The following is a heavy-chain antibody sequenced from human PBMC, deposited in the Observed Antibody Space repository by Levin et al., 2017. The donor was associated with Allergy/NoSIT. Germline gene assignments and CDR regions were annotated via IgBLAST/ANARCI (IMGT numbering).Heavy chain of an antibody. J-gene: IGHJ6*02. CDR3: ARSLGGGDPVMTTHIMDV. CDR2: ISYDGSNK. Sequence: GGSLRLSCAASGFTFSSYAMHWVRQAPGKGLEWVAVISYDGSNKYYADSVKGRFTISRDNSKNTLYLQMNSLRAEDTAVYYCARSLGGGDPVMTTHIMDVWGQGTTVTVSS. CDR1: GFTFSSYA. D-gene: IGHD3-16*01. V-gene: IGHV3-30*04.